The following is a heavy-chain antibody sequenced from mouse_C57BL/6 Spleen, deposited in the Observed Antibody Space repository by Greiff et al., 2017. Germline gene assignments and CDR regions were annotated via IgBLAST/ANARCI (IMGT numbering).Heavy chain of an antibody. CDR3: ARRAVVAGGYYAMDY. D-gene: IGHD1-1*01. J-gene: IGHJ4*01. V-gene: IGHV1-64*01. CDR1: GYTFTSYW. Sequence: VQLQQPGAELVKPGASVKLSCKASGYTFTSYWMHWVKQRPGQGLEWIGMIHPISGSTNYNEKFKSKATLTVDKSSSTAYMQLSSLTSEDSAVYYCARRAVVAGGYYAMDYWGQGTSVTVSS. CDR2: IHPISGST.